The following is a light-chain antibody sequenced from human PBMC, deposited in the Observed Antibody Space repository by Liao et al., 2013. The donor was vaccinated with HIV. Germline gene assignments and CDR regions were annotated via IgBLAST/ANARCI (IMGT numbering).Light chain of an antibody. CDR3: QAWDSNTAYV. CDR2: QDS. V-gene: IGLV3-1*01. CDR1: KLGDKY. J-gene: IGLJ1*01. Sequence: SYELTQPPSVSVSPGQTASITCSGDKLGDKYACWYQQKPGQSPVLVIYQDSKRPSGIPERFSGSNSENTATLTISGTQPMDEADYYCQAWDSNTAYVFGTGTKVSV.